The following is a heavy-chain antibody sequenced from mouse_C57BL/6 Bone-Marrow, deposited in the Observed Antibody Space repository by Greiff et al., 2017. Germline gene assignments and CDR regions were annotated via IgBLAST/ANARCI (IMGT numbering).Heavy chain of an antibody. J-gene: IGHJ1*03. CDR3: ARYGYYPFDV. CDR1: GYTFTSYW. V-gene: IGHV1-52*01. D-gene: IGHD2-3*01. CDR2: TDPSDSET. Sequence: QVQLQQPGAELVRPGSSVKLSCKASGYTFTSYWMHWVKQRPIQGLEWIGNTDPSDSETHYNQKFKDKATLTVDKSSSTAYMQLSSLTSEDSAVYYCARYGYYPFDVWGTGTTVTVSS.